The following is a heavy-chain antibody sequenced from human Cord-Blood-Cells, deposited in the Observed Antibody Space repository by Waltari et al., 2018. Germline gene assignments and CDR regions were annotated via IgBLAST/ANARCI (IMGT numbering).Heavy chain of an antibody. J-gene: IGHJ5*02. D-gene: IGHD3-10*01. CDR3: ARVGGSGSYYNWFDP. V-gene: IGHV4-39*01. CDR1: VGSIRSSSYY. Sequence: QLQLQESGPGLVKPSWTLSLTCTVSVGSIRSSSYYWGWIRHPPGQGLEWIGSIYYSGRTYYHPPLRSRVTIPVDTTKSQFSLKLSSVTAADTVVYYCARVGGSGSYYNWFDPWGQGTLVTVSS. CDR2: IYYSGRT.